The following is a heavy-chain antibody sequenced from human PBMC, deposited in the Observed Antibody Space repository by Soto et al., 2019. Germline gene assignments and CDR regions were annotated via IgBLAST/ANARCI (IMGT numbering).Heavy chain of an antibody. D-gene: IGHD3-22*01. V-gene: IGHV1-18*01. Sequence: ASVKVSCKASGYTFTSYGISWVRQAPGQGLEWMGWISAYNGNTNYAQKLQGRVTMTTDTSTSTAYMELRSLRSDDTAVYYCARSGYYDSSGYYYGGDYWGQGTLVTSPQ. CDR2: ISAYNGNT. J-gene: IGHJ4*02. CDR3: ARSGYYDSSGYYYGGDY. CDR1: GYTFTSYG.